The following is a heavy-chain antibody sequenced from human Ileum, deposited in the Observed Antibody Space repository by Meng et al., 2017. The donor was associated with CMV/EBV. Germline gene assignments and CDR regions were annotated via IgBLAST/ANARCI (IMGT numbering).Heavy chain of an antibody. CDR1: GYPFSDHY. J-gene: IGHJ5*01. CDR3: ARDKCGADCQLGLFDS. Sequence: ASVKVLCKASGYPFSDHYMYWVRQVPGQGLEWMGWINPSSGDTKFAEKFRDRVTMTRDLSTNTAYMEVSSLRADDTAVYFCARDKCGADCQLGLFDSWGLGTLVTVS. D-gene: IGHD2-21*01. V-gene: IGHV1-2*02. CDR2: INPSSGDT.